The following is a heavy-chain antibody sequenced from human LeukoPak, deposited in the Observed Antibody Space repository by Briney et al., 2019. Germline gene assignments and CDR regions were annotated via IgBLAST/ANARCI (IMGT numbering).Heavy chain of an antibody. CDR1: GFTFSGYG. V-gene: IGHV3-33*01. CDR2: IWHDGSNE. CDR3: VRDDGSSGYYYAFEY. D-gene: IGHD3-22*01. Sequence: GGSLRLSCAVSGFTFSGYGMHWVRQAPGKGLEWVAVIWHDGSNENYADSVKGRFTISRDNSRNTLYLQMNSLRADDTAVYYCVRDDGSSGYYYAFEYWGQGALVTVSS. J-gene: IGHJ4*02.